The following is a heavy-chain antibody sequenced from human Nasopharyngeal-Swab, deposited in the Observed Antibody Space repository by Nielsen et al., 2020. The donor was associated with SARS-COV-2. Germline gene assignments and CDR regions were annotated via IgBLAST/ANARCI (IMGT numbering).Heavy chain of an antibody. CDR3: AKAKYVGRIAAAGGAFDI. J-gene: IGHJ3*02. CDR1: GFTFSSYG. Sequence: GESLKISCAASGFTFSSYGTHWVRQAPGKGLEWVAVISYDGSNKYYADSVKGRFTISRDNSKNTLYLQMNSLRAEDTAVYYCAKAKYVGRIAAAGGAFDIWGQGTMVTVSS. V-gene: IGHV3-30*18. CDR2: ISYDGSNK. D-gene: IGHD6-13*01.